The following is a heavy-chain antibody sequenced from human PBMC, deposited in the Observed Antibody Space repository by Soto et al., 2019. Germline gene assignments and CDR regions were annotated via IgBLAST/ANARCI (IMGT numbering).Heavy chain of an antibody. D-gene: IGHD1-26*01. J-gene: IGHJ4*01. CDR1: GDTFSSYD. V-gene: IGHV1-69*06. Sequence: GASVKVSCKASGDTFSSYDISWVRQAPGQGLEWMGGIIPMYGTTNYAQKFQGRVTMVADKSTSTGYMDLGSLRTDDSAVYYCARGVAHSRAWFDHWGQGTVVTFSS. CDR3: ARGVAHSRAWFDH. CDR2: IIPMYGTT.